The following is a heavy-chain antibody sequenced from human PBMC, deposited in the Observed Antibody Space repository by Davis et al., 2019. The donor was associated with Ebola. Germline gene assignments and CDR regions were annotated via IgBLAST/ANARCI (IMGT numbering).Heavy chain of an antibody. Sequence: GESLKISCAASGFTFSDYWMAWVRQAPGKGLEWVANINEDGNEEYYVDSVKGRFTISRDNAKNSLYLQMNSLRAEDTAVYYCARDLVVVVAANQGWYYGMDVWGKGTTVTVSS. CDR1: GFTFSDYW. V-gene: IGHV3-7*01. D-gene: IGHD2-15*01. J-gene: IGHJ6*04. CDR2: INEDGNEE. CDR3: ARDLVVVVAANQGWYYGMDV.